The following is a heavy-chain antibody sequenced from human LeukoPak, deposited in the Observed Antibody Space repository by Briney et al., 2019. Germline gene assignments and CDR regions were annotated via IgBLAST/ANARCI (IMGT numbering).Heavy chain of an antibody. D-gene: IGHD2-15*01. CDR1: GFSFSRYW. CDR2: ISSSGSYM. Sequence: PGGSLRLSCAASGFSFSRYWMNWVRQAPGKGLEWVSSISSSGSYMYYADSLKGRFTISRDNAKNSLYLQMNSLRAEDTAVYYCARDLCSGGSCYSIDYWGQGTLVTVSS. CDR3: ARDLCSGGSCYSIDY. V-gene: IGHV3-21*01. J-gene: IGHJ4*02.